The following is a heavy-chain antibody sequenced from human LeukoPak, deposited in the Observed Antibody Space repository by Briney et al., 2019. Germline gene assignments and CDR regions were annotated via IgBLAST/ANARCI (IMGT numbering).Heavy chain of an antibody. D-gene: IGHD3-10*01. V-gene: IGHV4-34*01. CDR1: GGSFSGYY. J-gene: IGHJ4*02. Sequence: SETLSLTCAVYGGSFSGYYWSWLRQPPGKGLEWIGEINHSGSTNYNPSLKSRVTISVDTSKNQFSLKLSSVTAADTAVYYCARGRYYGSGSYLFPLDYWGQGTLVTVSS. CDR2: INHSGST. CDR3: ARGRYYGSGSYLFPLDY.